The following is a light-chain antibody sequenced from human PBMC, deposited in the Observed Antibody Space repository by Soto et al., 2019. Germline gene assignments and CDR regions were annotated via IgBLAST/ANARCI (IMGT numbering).Light chain of an antibody. CDR3: QQYETSSPT. CDR2: GAS. Sequence: EIVFTQSPGTLSFSPGKRATLSCRASQSISSSYLAWYQQRPGQAPRLLIYGASSRSTGIPDRFSGRGSGTDFTLTISRLEPEDFAVYYCQQYETSSPTFGQGTKVDIK. CDR1: QSISSSY. V-gene: IGKV3-20*01. J-gene: IGKJ1*01.